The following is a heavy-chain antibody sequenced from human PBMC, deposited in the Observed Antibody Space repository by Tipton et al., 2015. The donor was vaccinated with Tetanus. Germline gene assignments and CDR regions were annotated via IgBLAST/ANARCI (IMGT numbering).Heavy chain of an antibody. V-gene: IGHV1-69*01. Sequence: QLVQSGAEVKKPGSSVKVSCKASGGTFSSYAINWVRQAPGQGLEWVGGIIPIFGTPNYALKFQGRVTITADESTSTAYMELSSLRSEDAAVYYCARINGIAAAGRGGMDVWGQGTTVAVSS. CDR2: IIPIFGTP. CDR3: ARINGIAAAGRGGMDV. CDR1: GGTFSSYA. J-gene: IGHJ6*02. D-gene: IGHD6-13*01.